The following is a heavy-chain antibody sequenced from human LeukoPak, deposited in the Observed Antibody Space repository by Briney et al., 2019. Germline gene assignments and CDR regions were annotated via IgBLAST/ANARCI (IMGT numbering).Heavy chain of an antibody. CDR1: GFTFSSYW. D-gene: IGHD3-10*01. CDR2: IHEDGSDK. J-gene: IGHJ5*02. Sequence: PGGSLRLSCAASGFTFSSYWMSWVRQAPGKGLEWVATIHEDGSDKYYVDSVKGRFSISRDNVKNSLYLQMNILRAEDTAVYYCVRPRPRGSGEFDPWGQGTLVTVSS. V-gene: IGHV3-7*01. CDR3: VRPRPRGSGEFDP.